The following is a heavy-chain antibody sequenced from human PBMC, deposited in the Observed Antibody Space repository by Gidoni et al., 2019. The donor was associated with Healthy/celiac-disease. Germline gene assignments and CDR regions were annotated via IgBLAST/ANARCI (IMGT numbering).Heavy chain of an antibody. V-gene: IGHV3-49*03. J-gene: IGHJ2*01. CDR2: IRSKAYGGTT. D-gene: IGHD2-8*01. CDR3: TRGPPPSFVLINWYFDL. Sequence: WYSQAPGKGLEWVGFIRSKAYGGTTEYAASVKGRFTISRDDSKSIAYLQMNSLKTEDTAVYYCTRGPPPSFVLINWYFDLWGRGTLVTVSS.